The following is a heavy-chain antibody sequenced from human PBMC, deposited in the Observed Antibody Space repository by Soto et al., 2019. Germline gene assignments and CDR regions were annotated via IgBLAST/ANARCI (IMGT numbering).Heavy chain of an antibody. V-gene: IGHV3-66*01. Sequence: GGSLRLSCAASGFTVSSNYMSWVRQAPGKGLEWVSVIYSGGSTYYADSVKGRFTISRDNSKNTLYLQMNSLRAEDTAVYYCARERHYGSGSYYNFETYYFDYWGQGTLVTVSS. CDR2: IYSGGST. J-gene: IGHJ4*02. CDR1: GFTVSSNY. CDR3: ARERHYGSGSYYNFETYYFDY. D-gene: IGHD3-10*01.